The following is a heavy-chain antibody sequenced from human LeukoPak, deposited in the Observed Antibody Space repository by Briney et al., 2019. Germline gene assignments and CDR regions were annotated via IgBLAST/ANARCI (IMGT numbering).Heavy chain of an antibody. V-gene: IGHV3-30*14. D-gene: IGHD1-26*01. CDR2: ISYDGSNK. CDR1: GFTFSSYA. Sequence: PGRSLRLSCAASGFTFSSYAMHWVRQAPGKGLEWVAVISYDGSNKYYADSVKGRFTISRDNSKNTLYLQMNSLRAEDTAVYYCASYSGSSRYYWGQGTLVTVSS. CDR3: ASYSGSSRYY. J-gene: IGHJ4*02.